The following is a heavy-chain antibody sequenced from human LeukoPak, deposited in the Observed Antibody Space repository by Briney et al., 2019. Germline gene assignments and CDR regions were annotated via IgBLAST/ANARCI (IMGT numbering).Heavy chain of an antibody. D-gene: IGHD3-22*01. CDR3: ARGSYYDSSGPEDAFDI. CDR1: GFTFSSYA. J-gene: IGHJ3*02. CDR2: ISYDESNK. Sequence: GGSLRLSCAASGFTFSSYAMHWVRQAPGKGLEWVAVISYDESNKYYADSVKGRFTISRDNSQNTLYLQMNSLRAEDTAVYYCARGSYYDSSGPEDAFDIWGQGTMVTVSS. V-gene: IGHV3-30-3*01.